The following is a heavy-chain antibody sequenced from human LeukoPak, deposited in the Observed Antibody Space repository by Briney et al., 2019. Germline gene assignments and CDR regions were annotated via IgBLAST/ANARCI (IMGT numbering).Heavy chain of an antibody. CDR3: TRLKVAYCSSTSCRGGYYYYGMDV. CDR2: IRSKANSYAT. V-gene: IGHV3-73*01. Sequence: AGGSLRLSCAASGFTFSGSAMHWVRQASGKGLEWVGRIRSKANSYATAYAASVKGRFTISRDDSENTAYLQMNSLKTEDTAVYYCTRLKVAYCSSTSCRGGYYYYGMDVWGQGTTVTVSS. CDR1: GFTFSGSA. D-gene: IGHD2-2*01. J-gene: IGHJ6*02.